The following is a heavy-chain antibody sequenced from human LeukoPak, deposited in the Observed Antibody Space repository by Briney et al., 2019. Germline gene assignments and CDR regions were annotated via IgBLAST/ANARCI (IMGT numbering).Heavy chain of an antibody. V-gene: IGHV1-2*02. CDR2: INPNTGGT. Sequence: ASVKVSCKASGYTFTDYYMHWVRQAPGQGFEWMGWINPNTGGTNYAQKFQGRVTMTRDTSITTAYMELSRLSSDDTAVYYCARDGGLDYWGQGTLVTVSS. D-gene: IGHD3-3*01. CDR1: GYTFTDYY. CDR3: ARDGGLDY. J-gene: IGHJ4*02.